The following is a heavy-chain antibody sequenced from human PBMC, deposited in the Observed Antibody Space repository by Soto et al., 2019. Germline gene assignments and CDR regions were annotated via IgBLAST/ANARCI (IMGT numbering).Heavy chain of an antibody. CDR2: IYYSGRA. V-gene: IGHV4-59*01. CDR1: GGSISSYY. Sequence: QVQLQESGPGLVKPSETLSLTCTVSGGSISSYYWSWIRQPPGKGLGWNGYIYYSGRANYIPSLKRRDNISVDTTKNRFSLKLSSVTAADTAVYYCARVPMAARPDWYYYYGMDVWGQGTTVTVSS. J-gene: IGHJ6*02. CDR3: ARVPMAARPDWYYYYGMDV. D-gene: IGHD6-6*01.